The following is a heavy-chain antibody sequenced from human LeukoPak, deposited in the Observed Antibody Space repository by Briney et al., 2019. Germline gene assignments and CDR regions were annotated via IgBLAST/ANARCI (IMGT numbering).Heavy chain of an antibody. J-gene: IGHJ6*03. CDR3: AKGAVVPAAKVDYYYMDV. V-gene: IGHV3-23*01. CDR1: GFTFSSYG. CDR2: ISGSGGST. D-gene: IGHD2-2*01. Sequence: GGSLRLSCAASGFTFSSYGMSWVRQAPGKGLEWVSAISGSGGSTYYADSVKGRFTISRDNSKNTLYLQMNSLRAEDTAVYYCAKGAVVPAAKVDYYYMDVWGKGTTVTISS.